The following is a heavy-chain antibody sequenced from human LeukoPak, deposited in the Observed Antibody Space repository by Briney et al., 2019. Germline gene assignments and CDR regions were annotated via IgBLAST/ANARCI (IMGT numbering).Heavy chain of an antibody. J-gene: IGHJ5*02. D-gene: IGHD3-3*01. Sequence: SETLSLTCAVYGGSFSGYYWRWIRQPPGKGLERIGEINHSGSTNYNPSLKSRVTISVDTSKNQFSLKLSSVTAADTAVYYCAGSPRIFGVVIMGDWFDPWGQGTLATVSS. CDR1: GGSFSGYY. CDR3: AGSPRIFGVVIMGDWFDP. V-gene: IGHV4-34*01. CDR2: INHSGST.